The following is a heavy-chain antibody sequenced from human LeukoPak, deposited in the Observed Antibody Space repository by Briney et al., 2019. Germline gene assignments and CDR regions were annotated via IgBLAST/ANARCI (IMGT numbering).Heavy chain of an antibody. CDR3: ARVLRTIFGVVTLYFDP. CDR1: GGSISSYY. CDR2: IYYSGST. D-gene: IGHD3-3*01. V-gene: IGHV4-59*01. Sequence: PSESLSLTCTVSGGSISSYYWSWIRQPPGKGLEWIGYIYYSGSTNYNPSLKSRVTISVDTSKNQFSLKLSSVTAADTAVYYCARVLRTIFGVVTLYFDPWGQGTLVTVSS. J-gene: IGHJ5*02.